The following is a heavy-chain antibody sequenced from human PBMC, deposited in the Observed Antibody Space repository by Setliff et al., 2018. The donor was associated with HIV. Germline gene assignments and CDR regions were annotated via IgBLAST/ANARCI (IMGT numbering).Heavy chain of an antibody. CDR2: TGGSTGST. J-gene: IGHJ4*02. CDR3: ARAVHSGWYYFDY. Sequence: GGSLRLSCAASGFAFDNYCMTWVRQAPGKGLEWVSATGGSTGSTYYADSLKGRFTISRDNAKNSLYLQMNSLRAEDTAVYYCARAVHSGWYYFDYWGQGTLVTVSS. V-gene: IGHV3-21*01. CDR1: GFAFDNYC. D-gene: IGHD6-19*01.